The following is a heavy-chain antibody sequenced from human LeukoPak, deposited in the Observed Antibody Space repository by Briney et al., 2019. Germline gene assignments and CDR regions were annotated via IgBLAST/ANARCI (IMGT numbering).Heavy chain of an antibody. CDR2: IIPIFGTT. V-gene: IGHV1-69*05. D-gene: IGHD3-10*01. CDR3: ASSPLSYYGSGSYYNVVDY. Sequence: SVKVSCKASGGTFTSYAISWVRQAPGQGVEWKGGIIPIFGTTNYSQKLQRTVTIATDQSTSTAYMELSSLRSEDTAVYYCASSPLSYYGSGSYYNVVDYWGQGTLVTVSS. J-gene: IGHJ4*02. CDR1: GGTFTSYA.